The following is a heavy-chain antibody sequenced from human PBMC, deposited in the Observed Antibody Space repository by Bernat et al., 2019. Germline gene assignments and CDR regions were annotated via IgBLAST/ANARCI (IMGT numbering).Heavy chain of an antibody. CDR3: AKLKGLVWSNYFIDY. CDR1: GFTFSNYA. V-gene: IGHV3-30-3*02. Sequence: QVQLVESGGGVVQPGKSLRVSCAVSGFTFSNYAMHWVRQAPGKGLEWVAVLSFDGTKKYYAGSVKGRFTISRDNSKNMLYLHMNNLRSEDTAVYYCAKLKGLVWSNYFIDYWGQGALVTVSS. J-gene: IGHJ4*02. D-gene: IGHD2-21*01. CDR2: LSFDGTKK.